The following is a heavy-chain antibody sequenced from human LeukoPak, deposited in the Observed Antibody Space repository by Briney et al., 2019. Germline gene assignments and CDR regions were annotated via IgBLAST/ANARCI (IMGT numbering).Heavy chain of an antibody. CDR2: IYYSGST. J-gene: IGHJ5*02. CDR1: GGSISSYY. Sequence: PSETLSLTCTVSGGSISSYYWSWIRQPPGKGLEWIRYIYYSGSTNYNPSLKSRVTISVDTSKNQFSLKLSSVTAADTAVYYCARDRPAANWFDPWGQGTLVTVSS. V-gene: IGHV4-59*01. CDR3: ARDRPAANWFDP. D-gene: IGHD2-2*01.